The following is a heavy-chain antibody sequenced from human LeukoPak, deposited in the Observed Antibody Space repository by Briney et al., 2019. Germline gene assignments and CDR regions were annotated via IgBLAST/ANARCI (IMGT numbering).Heavy chain of an antibody. Sequence: PSETLSLTCTVSGVSISSSNSYWGWIRQPPGKGLEWIGSIYYSGNTYYNASLKSQVSISIDTSKNQFSLRLTSVTAADTAVYYCARLRHYGSGSYYRFPKPNWFDPWGQGTLVTVSS. CDR2: IYYSGNT. J-gene: IGHJ5*02. CDR3: ARLRHYGSGSYYRFPKPNWFDP. D-gene: IGHD3-10*01. CDR1: GVSISSSNSY. V-gene: IGHV4-39*01.